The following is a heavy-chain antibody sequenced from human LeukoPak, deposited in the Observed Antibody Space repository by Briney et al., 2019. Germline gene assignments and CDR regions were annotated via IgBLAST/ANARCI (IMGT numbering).Heavy chain of an antibody. J-gene: IGHJ4*02. V-gene: IGHV3-23*01. D-gene: IGHD4-17*01. Sequence: GGSLRLSCAASGFTFSNHGMSWVRQAPGKGLEWVSTISGSGYNTYYADSVKGRFTISRDSSKNTLFLQMSGLGAEDTAVYYCASIYGDYEVTHLPFDYWGQGTLVTVSS. CDR3: ASIYGDYEVTHLPFDY. CDR2: ISGSGYNT. CDR1: GFTFSNHG.